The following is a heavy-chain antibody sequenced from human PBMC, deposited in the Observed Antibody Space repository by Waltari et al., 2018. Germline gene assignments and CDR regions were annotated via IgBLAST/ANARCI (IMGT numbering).Heavy chain of an antibody. CDR2: IYYSGST. J-gene: IGHJ5*02. V-gene: IGHV4-59*01. Sequence: QVQLQESGPGLVQPSETLSLTCTVSGGSISSYYWSWIRQLPGKGLEWIGYIYYSGSTNSVDTSKNQFSLKLSSVTAADTAVYYCAGSQVATISNHWFDPWGQGTLVTVSS. CDR1: GGSISSYY. D-gene: IGHD5-12*01. CDR3: AGSQVATISNHWFDP.